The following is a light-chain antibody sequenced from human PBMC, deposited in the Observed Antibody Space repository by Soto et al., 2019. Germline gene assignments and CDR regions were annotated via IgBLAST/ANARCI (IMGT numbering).Light chain of an antibody. Sequence: DIQMTQSPSSVSASVGDRVTITCRASQDINTWLVWYQQKPGKAPNLLIYSASSLQSGVPSRFRGSGSGTDFPLTITSRQPEDFATYYCQQAKRFPLSFGQGTKVEIK. J-gene: IGKJ1*01. CDR2: SAS. CDR3: QQAKRFPLS. V-gene: IGKV1-12*01. CDR1: QDINTW.